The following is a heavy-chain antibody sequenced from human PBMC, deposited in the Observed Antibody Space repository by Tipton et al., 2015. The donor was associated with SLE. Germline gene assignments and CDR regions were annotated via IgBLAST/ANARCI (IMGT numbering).Heavy chain of an antibody. CDR3: ARTSWGTAMVDY. J-gene: IGHJ4*02. CDR2: IIPIADRV. Sequence: QLVQSGAEVKKPGSSVKVSCKASGGTFSNFAISWVRQAPGQGLEWMGGIIPIADRVYYAQKLQGRVTMTTDTSTGTAYMELRSLRSDDTAVYYCARTSWGTAMVDYWGQGTLVTVSS. V-gene: IGHV1-69*06. CDR1: GGTFSNFA. D-gene: IGHD5-18*01.